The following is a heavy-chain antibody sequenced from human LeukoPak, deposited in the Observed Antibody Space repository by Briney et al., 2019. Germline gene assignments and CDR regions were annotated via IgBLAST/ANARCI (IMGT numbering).Heavy chain of an antibody. J-gene: IGHJ4*02. V-gene: IGHV3-30*04. CDR3: ARDEVPSTIFGVVISNCFDY. CDR2: ISYDGSNK. D-gene: IGHD3-3*01. CDR1: GFTFSSCA. Sequence: AGGCLRLSCAASGFTFSSCAMHWVREAPGKGLEWVAVISYDGSNKYYADSVKGRFTISRDNSKNTLYLQMNSLRAEDTAVYYCARDEVPSTIFGVVISNCFDYWGQGTLVTVSS.